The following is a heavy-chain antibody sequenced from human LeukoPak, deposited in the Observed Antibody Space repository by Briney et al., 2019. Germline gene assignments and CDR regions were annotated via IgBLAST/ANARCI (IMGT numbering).Heavy chain of an antibody. CDR2: INSNSGDT. D-gene: IGHD6-19*01. CDR3: ARGPRITVGGPSDY. J-gene: IGHJ4*02. Sequence: ASVKVSCKASGHTFTDYYMHWVRQAPGQGLEWMGWINSNSGDTNYAQKFQGRVAMTRDTSITTAYMELSWLRSDDTAVYYCARGPRITVGGPSDYWGQGTLVTVSS. CDR1: GHTFTDYY. V-gene: IGHV1-2*02.